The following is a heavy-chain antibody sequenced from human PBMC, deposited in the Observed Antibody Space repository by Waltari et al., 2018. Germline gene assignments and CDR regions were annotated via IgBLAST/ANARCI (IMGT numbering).Heavy chain of an antibody. CDR2: ITHSGST. CDR1: GGSFSGYY. CDR3: AARGYSNCHHYYYYYYMDV. V-gene: IGHV4-34*01. D-gene: IGHD5-18*01. Sequence: QVQLQQWGAGLLKPSETLSLTCAVYGGSFSGYYWSWIRQPPGKGLEWIGEITHSGSTNNNPPALSRVAITADNSTKHCSPQLLSVTTAAAAVYYYAARGYSNCHHYYYYYYMDVWGKGTTVTISS. J-gene: IGHJ6*03.